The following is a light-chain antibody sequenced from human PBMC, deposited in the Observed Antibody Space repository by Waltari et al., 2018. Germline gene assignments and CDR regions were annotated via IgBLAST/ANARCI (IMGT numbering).Light chain of an antibody. Sequence: SSVLTQPPSVSVAPGQTARITCGGDNVRSHSIHWYQQRPGQAPVLFVHDDSDRPSGIPERFSGSRSGITATLTISRVEAGDEADYYCQVWDVINDHVVFGGGTKVTVL. V-gene: IGLV3-21*02. CDR3: QVWDVINDHVV. CDR2: DDS. J-gene: IGLJ3*02. CDR1: NVRSHS.